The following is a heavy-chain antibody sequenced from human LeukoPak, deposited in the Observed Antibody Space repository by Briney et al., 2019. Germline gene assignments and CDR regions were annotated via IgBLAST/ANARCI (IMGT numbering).Heavy chain of an antibody. V-gene: IGHV1-46*01. CDR3: ARDSRDGYNYHYYYGMDV. D-gene: IGHD5-24*01. J-gene: IGHJ6*02. CDR2: INPSGGST. CDR1: GYTFTSYY. Sequence: ASVKGSCKAFGYTFTSYYMHWVRQAPGQGLEWMGMINPSGGSTSYAQKFQGRVTMTRDTSTSTVYMELSSLRSEDTAVYYCARDSRDGYNYHYYYGMDVWGQGTTVTVSS.